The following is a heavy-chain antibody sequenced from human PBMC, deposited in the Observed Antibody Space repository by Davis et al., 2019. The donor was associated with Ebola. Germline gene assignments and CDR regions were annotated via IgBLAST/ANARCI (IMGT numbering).Heavy chain of an antibody. J-gene: IGHJ6*02. CDR3: ARDYYGDSGELINYFYYAMDV. D-gene: IGHD4-17*01. CDR2: ISSFSSTI. V-gene: IGHV3-48*02. CDR1: GFTFSYYS. Sequence: GGSLRLSCAASGFTFSYYSMNWVRQAPGKGLEWVSYISSFSSTIYYADSVKGRFTISRDNANNSLYLQLNSLRDEDTAVYYCARDYYGDSGELINYFYYAMDVWGQGTTVTVSS.